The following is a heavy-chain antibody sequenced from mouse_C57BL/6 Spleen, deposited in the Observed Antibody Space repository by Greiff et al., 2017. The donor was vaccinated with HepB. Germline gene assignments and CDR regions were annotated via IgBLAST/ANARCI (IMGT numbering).Heavy chain of an antibody. D-gene: IGHD1-2*01. CDR2: IWSGGST. V-gene: IGHV2-2*01. CDR1: GFSLTSYG. Sequence: VMLVESGPGLVQPSQSLSITCTVSGFSLTSYGVHWVRQSPGKGLEWLGVIWSGGSTDYNAAFISRLSISKDNSKSQVFFKMNSLQADDTAIYYCARNYGPLYWYFDVWGTGTTVTVSS. CDR3: ARNYGPLYWYFDV. J-gene: IGHJ1*03.